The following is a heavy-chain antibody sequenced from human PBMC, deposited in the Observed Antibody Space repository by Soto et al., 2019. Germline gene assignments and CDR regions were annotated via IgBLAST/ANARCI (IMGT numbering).Heavy chain of an antibody. CDR3: ARVLYGSGSYFPYYYYMDV. J-gene: IGHJ6*03. CDR1: GFTFSDYY. Sequence: GGSLRLSCAASGFTFSDYYMSWIRQAPGKGLEWVSYISSSGSTIYYADSVKGRFTISRDNAKNSLYLQMNSLRAEDTAVYYCARVLYGSGSYFPYYYYMDVWGKGTTVTVSS. V-gene: IGHV3-11*01. CDR2: ISSSGSTI. D-gene: IGHD3-10*01.